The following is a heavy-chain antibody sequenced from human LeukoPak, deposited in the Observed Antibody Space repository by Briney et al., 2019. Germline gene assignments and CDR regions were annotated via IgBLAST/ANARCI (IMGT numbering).Heavy chain of an antibody. Sequence: PSETLSLTCTVSGGSISSGGYYWSWIRQHPGKGLEWIGYIYYSGSTYYNPSLKSQVTISVDTSKNQFSLKLSSVTAADTAVYYCARVWGVVPAAISDYWGQGTLVTVSS. CDR3: ARVWGVVPAAISDY. D-gene: IGHD2-2*01. V-gene: IGHV4-31*01. CDR2: IYYSGST. J-gene: IGHJ4*02. CDR1: GGSISSGGYY.